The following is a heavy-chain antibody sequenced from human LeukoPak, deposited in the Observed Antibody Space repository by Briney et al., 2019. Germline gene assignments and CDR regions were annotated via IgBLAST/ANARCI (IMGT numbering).Heavy chain of an antibody. D-gene: IGHD6-13*01. V-gene: IGHV4-61*02. CDR2: IYTSGST. J-gene: IGHJ2*01. CDR3: ARLRGYGRWYFDL. CDR1: GGSISSGSYY. Sequence: SRTLSLTCTVPGGSISSGSYYWSWIRQPAGKGLEWIGRIYTSGSTNYNPSLKSRVTISVDTSKNQFSLKLSSVTAADTAVYYCARLRGYGRWYFDLRGRGTLVTVSS.